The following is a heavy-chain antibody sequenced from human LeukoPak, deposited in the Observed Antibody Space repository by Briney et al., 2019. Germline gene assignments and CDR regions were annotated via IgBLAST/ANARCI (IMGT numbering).Heavy chain of an antibody. CDR3: ATSPGYGRGFDY. Sequence: GASVKVSCKVSGYTLTELSMHWVRQAPGKGLEWMGGFDPEDGETIYAQKFQGRVTMTEDTSTDTAYMELSSLRSEDTAVYYCATSPGYGRGFDYWGQGTLVTVSS. CDR2: FDPEDGET. CDR1: GYTLTELS. D-gene: IGHD1-1*01. J-gene: IGHJ4*02. V-gene: IGHV1-24*01.